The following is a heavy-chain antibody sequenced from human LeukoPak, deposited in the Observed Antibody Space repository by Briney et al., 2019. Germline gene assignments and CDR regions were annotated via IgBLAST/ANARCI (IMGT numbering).Heavy chain of an antibody. D-gene: IGHD3-16*02. CDR2: IYPGDSDT. Sequence: GESLKISCKGSGYSFTSYWIGWVRQMPGKGLEWMGIIYPGDSDTRYSPSFQGQVTISADKSISTAYLQWSSLKASDTAMYYCARHIGDYDYVWGSYRYPCYFDYWGQGTLVTASS. V-gene: IGHV5-51*01. CDR1: GYSFTSYW. J-gene: IGHJ4*02. CDR3: ARHIGDYDYVWGSYRYPCYFDY.